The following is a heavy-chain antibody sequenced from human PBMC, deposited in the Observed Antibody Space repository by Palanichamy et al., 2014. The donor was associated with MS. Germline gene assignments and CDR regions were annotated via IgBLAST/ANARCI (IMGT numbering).Heavy chain of an antibody. Sequence: EVQLMESGGGLVQPGESLRLSCEASGLTFSSHWMSWVRQAPGKGLEWVGDINQDGSNKVYVDSVKGRFTISRDNAKNSLYLQMNSLRVEDTAVYYCARDPEWGALDYWGQGTLVTVSS. V-gene: IGHV3-7*03. D-gene: IGHD1-26*01. J-gene: IGHJ4*02. CDR1: GLTFSSHW. CDR3: ARDPEWGALDY. CDR2: INQDGSNK.